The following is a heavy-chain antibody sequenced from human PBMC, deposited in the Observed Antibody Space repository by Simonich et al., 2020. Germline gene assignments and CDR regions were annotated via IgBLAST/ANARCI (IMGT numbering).Heavy chain of an antibody. V-gene: IGHV4-34*01. J-gene: IGHJ3*02. D-gene: IGHD3-16*01. CDR2: IKHRGTT. CDR3: ARPLGIVWAFDI. CDR1: GGSFSGYY. Sequence: QVQLQQWGAGLLKPSETLSLTCAVYGGSFSGYYWSWIRQPPGKGLGWIGEIKHRGTTNYNPSLKSRVTISVDTSKNQFSLKLSFVTAADTAVYYCARPLGIVWAFDIWGQGTMVTVSS.